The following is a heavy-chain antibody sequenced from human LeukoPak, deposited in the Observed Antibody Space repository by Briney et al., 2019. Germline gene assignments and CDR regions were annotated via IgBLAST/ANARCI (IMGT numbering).Heavy chain of an antibody. Sequence: GGSLRLSCAASGFTFSSYAMHWVRQAPGKGLEWVAVISYDGSNKYYADSVKGRFTISRDNSKNTLYLQMNSLRAEDTAVYYCATGGYYYDSSEDYWGQGTLVTVSS. CDR2: ISYDGSNK. D-gene: IGHD3-22*01. J-gene: IGHJ4*02. CDR1: GFTFSSYA. CDR3: ATGGYYYDSSEDY. V-gene: IGHV3-30*04.